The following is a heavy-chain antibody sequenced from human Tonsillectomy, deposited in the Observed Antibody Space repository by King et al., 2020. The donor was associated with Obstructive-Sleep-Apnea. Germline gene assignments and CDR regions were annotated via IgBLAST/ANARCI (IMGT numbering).Heavy chain of an antibody. D-gene: IGHD2/OR15-2a*01. CDR1: GFTFSSYG. V-gene: IGHV3-30*18. CDR3: AKEWVNSIDYFDY. J-gene: IGHJ4*02. CDR2: ISYDGSNK. Sequence: VQLVESGGGVVQPGRSLRLSCAASGFTFSSYGMHWVRQAPGKGLEWVAVISYDGSNKYNADSVKGRFTISRDNSKTTRYLQMNSLRAEDTAVYYCAKEWVNSIDYFDYWGQGPLVTVSS.